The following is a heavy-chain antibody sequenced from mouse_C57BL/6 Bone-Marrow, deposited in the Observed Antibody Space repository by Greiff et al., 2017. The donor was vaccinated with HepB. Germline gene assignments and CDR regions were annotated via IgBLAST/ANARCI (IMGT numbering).Heavy chain of an antibody. CDR3: ARRKGGYYRYYFDY. CDR2: INPNNGGT. Sequence: VQLQQSGPELVKPGASVKISCKASGYTFTDYYMNWVKQSHGNSLEWIGDINPNNGGTSYNQKFKGKATLTVDKSSSTAYMELRSLTSEDSAVYYCARRKGGYYRYYFDYWGQGTTLTVSS. J-gene: IGHJ2*01. CDR1: GYTFTDYY. V-gene: IGHV1-26*01. D-gene: IGHD2-3*01.